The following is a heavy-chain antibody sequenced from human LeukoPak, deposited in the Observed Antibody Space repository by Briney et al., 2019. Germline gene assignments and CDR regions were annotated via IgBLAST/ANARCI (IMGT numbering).Heavy chain of an antibody. CDR1: GGSFSGYY. CDR2: INHSGST. V-gene: IGHV4-34*01. J-gene: IGHJ4*02. CDR3: ARGGGRQLASSHSYFDY. Sequence: KPSETLSLTCAVYGGSFSGYYWSWIRQPPGKGLEWIGEINHSGSTNYNPSLKSRVTISVDTSKNQFSLKLSSVTAADTAVYYCARGGGRQLASSHSYFDYWGQGTLVTISS. D-gene: IGHD2-15*01.